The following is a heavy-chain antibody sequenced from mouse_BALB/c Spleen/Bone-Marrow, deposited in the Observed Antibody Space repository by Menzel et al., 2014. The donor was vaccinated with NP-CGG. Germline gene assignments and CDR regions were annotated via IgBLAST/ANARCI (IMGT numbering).Heavy chain of an antibody. Sequence: VKLVESGPELVRPGVSVKISCKGSGYTFTDYAMHWVKQSHAKSLEWIGVISTYSGNTNYNQKFKGKATMTVDKSSSTAYMELARLTSEDSAFYYCARSGYGYDWFAYWGQGTLVTVSA. CDR3: ARSGYGYDWFAY. CDR2: ISTYSGNT. V-gene: IGHV1-67*01. D-gene: IGHD2-2*01. CDR1: GYTFTDYA. J-gene: IGHJ3*01.